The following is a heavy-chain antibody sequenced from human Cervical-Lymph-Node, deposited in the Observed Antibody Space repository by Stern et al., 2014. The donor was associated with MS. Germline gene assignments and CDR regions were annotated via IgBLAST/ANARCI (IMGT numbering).Heavy chain of an antibody. CDR3: ARGGAVTSSEYYFDY. V-gene: IGHV3-30*01. CDR2: ISYDGSDN. CDR1: GFTFSYHA. J-gene: IGHJ4*02. D-gene: IGHD4-17*01. Sequence: VQLVESGGGVVQPGRSLRLSCAASGFTFSYHAMNWVRQAPGKGLEWVAVISYDGSDNYYAGSVKGRFTLSRDNSKNTLYLQMNSLRAEDTAVYYCARGGAVTSSEYYFDYWGQGTLVTVSS.